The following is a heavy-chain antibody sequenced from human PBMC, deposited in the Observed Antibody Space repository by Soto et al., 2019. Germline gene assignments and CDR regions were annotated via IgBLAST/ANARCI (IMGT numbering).Heavy chain of an antibody. CDR2: ISDDGSNK. CDR1: GFTFSSYG. Sequence: QVQLVESGGGVVQPGRSLRLSCAASGFTFSSYGIHWVRQAPGKGLEWVAVISDDGSNKYYADSVKGRFTISRDNSKNTLYLQRHSRRAEDTAVYYCAKVPGPTIRLGYFDYWGQGTLVTVSS. J-gene: IGHJ4*02. CDR3: AKVPGPTIRLGYFDY. V-gene: IGHV3-30*18. D-gene: IGHD3-16*01.